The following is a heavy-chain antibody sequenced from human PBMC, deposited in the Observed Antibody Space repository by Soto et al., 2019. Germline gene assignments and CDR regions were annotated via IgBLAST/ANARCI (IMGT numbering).Heavy chain of an antibody. V-gene: IGHV5-51*01. J-gene: IGHJ4*02. CDR2: IYPGDSDT. D-gene: IGHD6-19*01. CDR3: ARSRIAVAGLFDY. CDR1: GYRFTNYW. Sequence: PGESLKISCKGSGYRFTNYWIGWVRQMPGKGLEWMGIIYPGDSDTRYSPSFQGQVTISADKSISTAYLQWSSLKASDTAMYYCARSRIAVAGLFDYWGQGTLVTVSS.